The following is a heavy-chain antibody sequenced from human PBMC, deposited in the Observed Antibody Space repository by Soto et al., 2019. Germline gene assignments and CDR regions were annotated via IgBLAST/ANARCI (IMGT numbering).Heavy chain of an antibody. Sequence: SETLSLTCAVYGGSFSGYYWSWIRQPPGKGLEWIGEINHSGSTNYNPSLKSRVTISVDTSKNQFSLKLSSVTAADTAVYYCARAHDFSSGYSNDAFDIWGQGTMVTVS. CDR3: ARAHDFSSGYSNDAFDI. CDR2: INHSGST. D-gene: IGHD3-3*01. J-gene: IGHJ3*02. V-gene: IGHV4-34*01. CDR1: GGSFSGYY.